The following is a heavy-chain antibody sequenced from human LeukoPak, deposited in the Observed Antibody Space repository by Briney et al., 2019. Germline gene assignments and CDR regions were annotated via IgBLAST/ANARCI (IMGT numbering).Heavy chain of an antibody. CDR1: GGSISSISYY. D-gene: IGHD3-10*01. V-gene: IGHV4-39*01. J-gene: IGHJ4*02. Sequence: SETLSLTCTVSGGSISSISYYWGWIRQPPGKGLEWIGSIYYSGSTYYNPSLKSRVTISVDTSKNQFSLKLSSVTAADTAVYYCARSGSGSSYYYFDYWGQGTLVTVSS. CDR2: IYYSGST. CDR3: ARSGSGSSYYYFDY.